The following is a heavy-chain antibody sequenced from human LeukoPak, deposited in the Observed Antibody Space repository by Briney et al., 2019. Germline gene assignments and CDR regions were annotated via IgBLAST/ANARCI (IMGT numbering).Heavy chain of an antibody. CDR3: NVVVPAAIAGGDY. Sequence: SETLSLTCTVSGYSISSGYYWGWIRQPPGKGLEWIGSIYHSGSTYYNPSLKSRVTISVDTSKNQFSLKLSSVTAADTAVYYYNVVVPAAIAGGDYWGQGTLVTVSS. CDR1: GYSISSGYY. V-gene: IGHV4-38-2*02. CDR2: IYHSGST. J-gene: IGHJ4*02. D-gene: IGHD2-2*02.